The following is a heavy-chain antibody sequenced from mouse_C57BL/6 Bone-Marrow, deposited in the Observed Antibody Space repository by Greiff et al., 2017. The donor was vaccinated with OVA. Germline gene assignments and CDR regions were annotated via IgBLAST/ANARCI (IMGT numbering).Heavy chain of an antibody. D-gene: IGHD2-4*01. V-gene: IGHV5-4*01. CDR1: GFTFSSYA. Sequence: EVKVVESGGGLVKPGGSLKLSCAASGFTFSSYAMSWVRQTPDKRLEWVATISDGGSYTYYPDNVKGRFTISRDNAKNNLYLQMSHLKSEDTAMYYCARDRDYDYDKGYFDYWGQGTTLTVSS. CDR2: ISDGGSYT. J-gene: IGHJ2*01. CDR3: ARDRDYDYDKGYFDY.